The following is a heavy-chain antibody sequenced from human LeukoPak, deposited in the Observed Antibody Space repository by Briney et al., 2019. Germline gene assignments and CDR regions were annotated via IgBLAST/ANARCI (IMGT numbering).Heavy chain of an antibody. V-gene: IGHV3-23*01. CDR1: GFTFHSYA. Sequence: GGSLRLSCAASGFTFHSYAMSWVRQAPGKGLEWVSLISGSGSSTYYADSVKGRFTISRDNSKNTLYLQMNSLRAEDTAVYYCARGGYYYDSSGYYSWIDYWGQGTLVTVSS. CDR3: ARGGYYYDSSGYYSWIDY. D-gene: IGHD3-22*01. CDR2: ISGSGSST. J-gene: IGHJ4*02.